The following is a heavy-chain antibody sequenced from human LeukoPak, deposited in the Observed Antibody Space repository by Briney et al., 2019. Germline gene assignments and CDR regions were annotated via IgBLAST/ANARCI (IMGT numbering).Heavy chain of an antibody. CDR3: TNDITPGGADV. V-gene: IGHV3-9*01. CDR1: GFTLDRYA. CDR2: FSLDTDRI. J-gene: IGHJ6*02. Sequence: GGSLRLSCVASGFTLDRYAMHWVRQAPGKGLEWVAGFSLDTDRIDYADSVKGRFTGPKDDAKKTLYLQMNNLRTEDTALYFCTNDITPGGADVWGQGTTVTVSS. D-gene: IGHD3-10*01.